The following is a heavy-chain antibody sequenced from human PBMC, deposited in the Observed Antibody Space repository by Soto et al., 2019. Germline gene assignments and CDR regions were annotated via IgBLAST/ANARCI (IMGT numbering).Heavy chain of an antibody. D-gene: IGHD4-17*01. J-gene: IGHJ4*02. V-gene: IGHV1-2*02. CDR2: INPNSGGT. Sequence: ASVKVSCKASGYTFTGYYMHWVRQAPGQGLEWMGWINPNSGGTNYAQKFQGRVTMTRDTSISTAYMELSRLRSDDTAVYYCARGLPEWGDYIYYFDYWGQGTLVTVSS. CDR3: ARGLPEWGDYIYYFDY. CDR1: GYTFTGYY.